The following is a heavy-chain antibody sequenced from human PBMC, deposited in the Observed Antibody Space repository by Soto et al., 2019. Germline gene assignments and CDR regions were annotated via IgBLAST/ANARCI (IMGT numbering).Heavy chain of an antibody. V-gene: IGHV3-11*01. CDR3: ARGDSFDWPNIAYYYYGMDV. J-gene: IGHJ6*02. D-gene: IGHD3-9*01. Sequence: QVQLVESEGGLVKPGGSLRLSCAASGFTFSDYYMSWIRQAPGKGLEWVSYISSSGSTIYYADSVKGRFTISRDNAKNSLYLQMNSLRAEDTAVYYCARGDSFDWPNIAYYYYGMDVWGQGTTVTVSS. CDR2: ISSSGSTI. CDR1: GFTFSDYY.